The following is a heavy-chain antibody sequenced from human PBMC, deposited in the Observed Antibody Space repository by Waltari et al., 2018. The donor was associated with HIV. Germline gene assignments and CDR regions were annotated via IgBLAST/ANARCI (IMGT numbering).Heavy chain of an antibody. J-gene: IGHJ4*02. Sequence: EVQLVESGGGLVQPGGSLRLPCAASGFTFSRYDMHWVRQATGRGLEWVSAIGTAGDTYYPGAVKGRFTISRENAKNSLYLQMNSLRAGDTAVYYCARGRIVGAGFDYWGQGTLVTVSS. V-gene: IGHV3-13*01. CDR2: IGTAGDT. CDR3: ARGRIVGAGFDY. D-gene: IGHD1-26*01. CDR1: GFTFSRYD.